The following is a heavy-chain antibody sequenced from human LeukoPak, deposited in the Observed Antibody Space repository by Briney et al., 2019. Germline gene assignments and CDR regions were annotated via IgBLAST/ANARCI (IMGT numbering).Heavy chain of an antibody. Sequence: SETLSLTCAVYGGSFSGYYWSWIRQPPGKGLEWIGEINHSGSTNYNPSLKSRVTISVDTSKNHISLKLTSVTAADTAIYFCARASETAMVTLWGQGTLVTVSS. V-gene: IGHV4-34*01. CDR2: INHSGST. J-gene: IGHJ4*02. CDR3: ARASETAMVTL. D-gene: IGHD5-18*01. CDR1: GGSFSGYY.